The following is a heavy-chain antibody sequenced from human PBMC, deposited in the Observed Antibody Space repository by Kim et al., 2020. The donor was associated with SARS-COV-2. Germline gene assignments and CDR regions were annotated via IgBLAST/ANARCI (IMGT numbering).Heavy chain of an antibody. CDR3: AREVDSINWEENNWFDP. CDR2: INQDGNEK. Sequence: GGSLRLSCAASGFTFSSYWMSWVRQAPGKGLEWVANINQDGNEKNYVYSVKGRFTTSRDNPKNSLYLHIHSLRAEDTAVYYCAREVDSINWEENNWFDPWGQGTQVTVSS. D-gene: IGHD1-1*01. V-gene: IGHV3-7*03. CDR1: GFTFSSYW. J-gene: IGHJ5*02.